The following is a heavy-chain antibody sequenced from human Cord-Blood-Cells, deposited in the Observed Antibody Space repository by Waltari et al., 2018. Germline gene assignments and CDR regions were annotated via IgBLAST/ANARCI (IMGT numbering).Heavy chain of an antibody. Sequence: QMQLVQSGPEVKKPGTSVKVSCKASGFTFTSSDVQWVRQARGQRLEWIGWIVVGSGNTNYAQKFQERVTITRDMSTSTAYMELSSLRSEDTAVYYCAADGGAYDSSGYYFDYWGQGTLVTVSS. CDR3: AADGGAYDSSGYYFDY. V-gene: IGHV1-58*01. CDR1: GFTFTSSD. D-gene: IGHD3-22*01. CDR2: IVVGSGNT. J-gene: IGHJ4*02.